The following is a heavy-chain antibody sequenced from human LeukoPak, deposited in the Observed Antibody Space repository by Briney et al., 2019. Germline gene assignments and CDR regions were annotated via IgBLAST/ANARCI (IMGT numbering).Heavy chain of an antibody. D-gene: IGHD4-11*01. CDR2: VSGVNENT. CDR3: ARGGGGSNWPIDR. J-gene: IGHJ4*02. Sequence: GYPVKPSCSTSHHNYILFGTSWVRQAPGHGLEWLGWVSGVNENTKDAQKFQGRVTMTTETSTGTGYIELRGLTSNDAALYFWARGGGGSNWPIDRWGQGTLVTVSS. CDR1: HHNYILFG. V-gene: IGHV1-18*01.